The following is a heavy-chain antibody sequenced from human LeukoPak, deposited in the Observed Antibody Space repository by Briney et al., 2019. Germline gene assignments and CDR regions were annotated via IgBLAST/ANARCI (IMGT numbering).Heavy chain of an antibody. Sequence: PGGSLRLSCAASGFTFSTYWMNWVRQAPGKGLEWVSSISSSSSYIYYADSVKGRFTISRDNAKNSLYLQMNSLRAEDTAVYYCARDFRGGDRGWGQGTLVTVSS. CDR3: ARDFRGGDRG. CDR1: GFTFSTYW. V-gene: IGHV3-21*01. CDR2: ISSSSSYI. J-gene: IGHJ4*02. D-gene: IGHD4-17*01.